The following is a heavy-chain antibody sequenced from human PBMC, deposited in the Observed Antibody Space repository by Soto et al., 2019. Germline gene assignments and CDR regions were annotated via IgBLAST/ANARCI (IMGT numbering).Heavy chain of an antibody. J-gene: IGHJ4*02. Sequence: WGSLRLSCAASGFTFTNFAINCVRHSPVKGLEWVSVISGTGDTTYNADSVKGRFTISRDNSMNTAFLQMNSLRAEDTALYYCAKGYCSSTSCSFGYWGQGTLVTVSS. V-gene: IGHV3-23*01. CDR1: GFTFTNFA. D-gene: IGHD2-2*01. CDR2: ISGTGDTT. CDR3: AKGYCSSTSCSFGY.